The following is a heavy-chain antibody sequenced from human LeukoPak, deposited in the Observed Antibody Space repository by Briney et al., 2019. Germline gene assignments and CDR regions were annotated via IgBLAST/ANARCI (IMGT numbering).Heavy chain of an antibody. V-gene: IGHV3-23*01. D-gene: IGHD2-21*02. Sequence: PGGSLRLSCAASGFTFSSYAMSWVRQAPGKGLEWVSAISGSGGSTYYADSVKGRFTISRDNAKNSLYLQMNSLRAEDTAVYYCARDGPYCGGDCYLDYWGQGTLVTVSS. CDR3: ARDGPYCGGDCYLDY. CDR2: ISGSGGST. CDR1: GFTFSSYA. J-gene: IGHJ4*02.